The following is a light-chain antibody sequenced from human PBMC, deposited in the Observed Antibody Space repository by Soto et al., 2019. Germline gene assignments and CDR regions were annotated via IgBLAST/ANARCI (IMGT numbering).Light chain of an antibody. CDR1: QSLVYSDGNTY. CDR2: KVS. CDR3: MQDTYWPVYN. V-gene: IGKV2-30*01. J-gene: IGKJ2*01. Sequence: DVVMTQSPLSLPVTLGQPASISCRSSQSLVYSDGNTYLNWFHQRPGHSPRRLIYKVSNRESGVPDRSSGSGSGTDFTLNISRGEAEDVGVCYGMQDTYWPVYNFGQGTKLEIK.